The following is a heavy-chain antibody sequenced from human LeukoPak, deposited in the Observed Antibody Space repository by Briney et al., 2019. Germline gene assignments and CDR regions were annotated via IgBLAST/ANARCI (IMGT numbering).Heavy chain of an antibody. V-gene: IGHV4-4*02. Sequence: SGTLSLTCAVSGGWISSNNWWRWVRPHPGKGLEWIGEMYHSGSTNYNPSLKSRVTISVDKSKNQFSLKLSSVTAADTAVYYCARVWYNWFHPWGQGTLVSVSS. CDR3: ARVWYNWFHP. D-gene: IGHD3-16*01. CDR1: GGWISSNNW. CDR2: MYHSGST. J-gene: IGHJ5*02.